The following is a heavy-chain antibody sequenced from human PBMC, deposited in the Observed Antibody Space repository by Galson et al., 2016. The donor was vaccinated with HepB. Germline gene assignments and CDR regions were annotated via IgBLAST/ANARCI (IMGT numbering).Heavy chain of an antibody. CDR2: FYPGDSDA. D-gene: IGHD3-10*01. Sequence: QSGAEVKKPGESLKISCKGSGYNFINFWIGWVRQMPGKGLEWMGLFYPGDSDATYSLSFEGHVTISVDKSNSPAYLQWRSLKASDTAMYYCAGIGEATLVRGATGAFDIWGQGTMVIVSS. V-gene: IGHV5-51*01. CDR3: AGIGEATLVRGATGAFDI. CDR1: GYNFINFW. J-gene: IGHJ3*02.